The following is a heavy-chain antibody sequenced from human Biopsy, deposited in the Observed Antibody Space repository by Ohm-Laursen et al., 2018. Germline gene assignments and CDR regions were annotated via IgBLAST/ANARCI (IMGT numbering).Heavy chain of an antibody. Sequence: GPSVKVSCKASPYTSTDYTVHWMRQAPGQGLERLGYIYCKTGATNYAQKFQGTVTMTRDTSISTAYLALGSLRSADTAIYYCARESRNGHEDFDFWGQGTLVTVSS. J-gene: IGHJ4*02. CDR3: ARESRNGHEDFDF. V-gene: IGHV1-2*02. CDR1: PYTSTDYT. CDR2: IYCKTGAT. D-gene: IGHD2-8*01.